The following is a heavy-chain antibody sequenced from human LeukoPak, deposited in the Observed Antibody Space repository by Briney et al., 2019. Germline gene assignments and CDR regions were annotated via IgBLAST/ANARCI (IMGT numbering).Heavy chain of an antibody. D-gene: IGHD3-3*01. CDR3: ARLRELRFLEWFPRDYFDY. V-gene: IGHV4-34*01. J-gene: IGHJ4*02. Sequence: PSETLSLTCAVYGGSFSGYYWSWIRQPPGEGLEWIGEINHSGSTNYNPSLKSRVTISVDTSKNQFSLKLSSVTAADTAVYYCARLRELRFLEWFPRDYFDYWGQGTLVTVSS. CDR1: GGSFSGYY. CDR2: INHSGST.